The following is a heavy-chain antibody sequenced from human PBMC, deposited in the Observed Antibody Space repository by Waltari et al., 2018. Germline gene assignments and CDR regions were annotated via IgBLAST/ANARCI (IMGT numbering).Heavy chain of an antibody. CDR3: ARLYYYGSGSPWYYYYGMDV. J-gene: IGHJ6*02. V-gene: IGHV1-69*01. CDR2: IIPIFGTA. CDR1: GGTFSSYA. D-gene: IGHD3-10*01. Sequence: QVQLVQSGAEVKKPGSSVKVSCKASGGTFSSYAISWVRQAPGQGLEWMGGIIPIFGTANYAQKFQGRVTITADEATSTAYMELSSLRSEDTAVYYCARLYYYGSGSPWYYYYGMDVWGQGTTVTVSS.